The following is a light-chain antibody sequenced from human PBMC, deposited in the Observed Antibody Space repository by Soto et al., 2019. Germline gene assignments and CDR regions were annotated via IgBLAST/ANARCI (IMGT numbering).Light chain of an antibody. V-gene: IGKV3-11*02. CDR2: DSS. CDR1: QSVGRY. J-gene: IGKJ1*01. Sequence: EMVLTQSPATLSLSPGDRATLSCRASQSVGRYLAWYQQRPGQAPRLLIYDSSNRVTGIPARFSGNGSGRDFTLTISSLEPEDFAVYYCQQYGSSPRTFGQGTKVEIK. CDR3: QQYGSSPRT.